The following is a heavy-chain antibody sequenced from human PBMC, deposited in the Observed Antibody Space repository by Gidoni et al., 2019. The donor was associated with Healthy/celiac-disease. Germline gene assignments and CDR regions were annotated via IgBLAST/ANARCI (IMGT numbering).Heavy chain of an antibody. CDR3: ARPSKPAYGDYGGAFDI. CDR2: MYPGDSDT. V-gene: IGHV5-51*03. CDR1: GYSFTNYW. D-gene: IGHD4-17*01. Sequence: EVQLVPSGAEVKKPGESLKISCKGSGYSFTNYWIGWVRQMPGKGLEWMGIMYPGDSDTRYSPSFQGQVTISADKSISTAYLQWSSLKASDTAMYYCARPSKPAYGDYGGAFDIWGQGTMVTVSS. J-gene: IGHJ3*02.